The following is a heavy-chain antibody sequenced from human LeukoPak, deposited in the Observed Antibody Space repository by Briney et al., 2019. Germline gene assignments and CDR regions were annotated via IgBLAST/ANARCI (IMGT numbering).Heavy chain of an antibody. Sequence: PSETLSLTCTVSGGSISSSSYYWGWIRQPPGKGLEWIGSIYYSGSTYYNPSLKSRVTISVDTSKNQFSLKLSSVTAADTAVYYCACEVTVTTLPSGFGPWGQGTLVTVSS. J-gene: IGHJ5*02. CDR2: IYYSGST. CDR1: GGSISSSSYY. D-gene: IGHD4-17*01. CDR3: ACEVTVTTLPSGFGP. V-gene: IGHV4-39*07.